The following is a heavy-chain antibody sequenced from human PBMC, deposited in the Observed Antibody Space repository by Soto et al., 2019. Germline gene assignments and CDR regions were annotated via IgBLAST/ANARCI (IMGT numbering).Heavy chain of an antibody. CDR2: ISYSGST. CDR3: ARGWPQPLDY. Sequence: PSETLSLTCTVSGGSISSHYWSWIRQPPGKGLEWIGYISYSGSTNYNPSLKSRVTISVDTSKSQFSLKLNSVTAADTAVYYCARGWPQPLDYWRQGTLVTVSS. V-gene: IGHV4-59*11. CDR1: GGSISSHY. J-gene: IGHJ4*02. D-gene: IGHD1-1*01.